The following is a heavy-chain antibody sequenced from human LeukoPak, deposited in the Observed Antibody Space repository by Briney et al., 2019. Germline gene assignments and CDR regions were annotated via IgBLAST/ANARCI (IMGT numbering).Heavy chain of an antibody. J-gene: IGHJ5*02. V-gene: IGHV3-23*01. CDR3: ARTKPGYDILTGYYKEPYNWFDP. D-gene: IGHD3-9*01. CDR1: GFTFSSYA. Sequence: GGSLRLSCAASGFTFSSYAMSWVRQAPGKGLEWVSAISGSGGSTYYADSVKGRFTISRDNSKNTLYLQMNSLRAEDTAVYYCARTKPGYDILTGYYKEPYNWFDPWGQGTLVTVSS. CDR2: ISGSGGST.